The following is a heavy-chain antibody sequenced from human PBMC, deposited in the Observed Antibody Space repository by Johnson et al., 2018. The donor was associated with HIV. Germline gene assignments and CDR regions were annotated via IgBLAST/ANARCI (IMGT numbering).Heavy chain of an antibody. CDR1: GFTVSSNY. V-gene: IGHV3-66*01. CDR2: INTGGST. CDR3: ARDPFRDAFDI. J-gene: IGHJ3*02. Sequence: MLLVESGGGLVQPGGSLRLSCAASGFTVSSNYMSWVRQAPGKGLEWVSLINTGGSTYYADSVKGRFTISRDNSKNTLYLQMNSLRAEDTAVYYCARDPFRDAFDILGQGTMVTVSS.